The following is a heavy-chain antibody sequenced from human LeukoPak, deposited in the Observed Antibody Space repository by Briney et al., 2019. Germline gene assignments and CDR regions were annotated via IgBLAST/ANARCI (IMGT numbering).Heavy chain of an antibody. D-gene: IGHD6-13*01. V-gene: IGHV7-4-1*02. CDR1: GYTFTSYG. CDR3: ARIGGIEAEGWFEI. J-gene: IGHJ3*02. Sequence: ASVKVSCKASGYTFTSYGISWVRQAPGQGLEWMGWINTNTGNPTYVQDFTGRFVFSLDTSVSTAYLQISSLKAEDTAVYFCARIGGIEAEGWFEIWGQGTMVTVSS. CDR2: INTNTGNP.